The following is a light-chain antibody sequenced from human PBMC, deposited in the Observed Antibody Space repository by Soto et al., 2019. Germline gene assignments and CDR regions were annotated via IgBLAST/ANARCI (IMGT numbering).Light chain of an antibody. CDR2: DAS. CDR1: QTVTNDY. V-gene: IGKV3-20*01. J-gene: IGKJ1*01. CDR3: QQYGSSLWT. Sequence: EVVLTQSPGTLSLSPGERVTLSFMASQTVTNDYLAWYQQKDGQAPRLLIYDASTRATGVPDRFSGSGSGTDFTLTISRLEPEDFAVYYCQQYGSSLWTFGQGTKVDIK.